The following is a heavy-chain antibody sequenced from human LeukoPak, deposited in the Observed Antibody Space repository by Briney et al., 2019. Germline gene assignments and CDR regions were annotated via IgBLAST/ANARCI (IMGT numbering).Heavy chain of an antibody. CDR1: YDSVSNYY. CDR3: ARTTEAHSWRTRYYDYYMDV. Sequence: SETLSLTCTVSYDSVSNYYWSWIRQTPEKGLEWIGYMSNSGGSDYGPSLKSRVAMSVDMSKNQFSLKMSYVTAADTGVYYCARTTEAHSWRTRYYDYYMDVWGKGTTVTVSS. D-gene: IGHD6-13*01. CDR2: MSNSGGS. J-gene: IGHJ6*03. V-gene: IGHV4-59*02.